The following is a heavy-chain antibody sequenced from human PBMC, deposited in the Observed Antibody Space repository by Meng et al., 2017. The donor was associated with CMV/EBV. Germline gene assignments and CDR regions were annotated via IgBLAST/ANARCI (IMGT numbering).Heavy chain of an antibody. CDR3: ARDRLDYDSSGYYYAHEIYAFDI. Sequence: YYWSWMRQHAGKGMEWIGRIYTSGSTKDNPSLKSRVTMSVDTSKNQFSLKLSSVTAADTAVYYCARDRLDYDSSGYYYAHEIYAFDIWGQGTMVTVSS. J-gene: IGHJ3*02. D-gene: IGHD3-22*01. CDR1: YY. CDR2: IYTSGST. V-gene: IGHV4-4*07.